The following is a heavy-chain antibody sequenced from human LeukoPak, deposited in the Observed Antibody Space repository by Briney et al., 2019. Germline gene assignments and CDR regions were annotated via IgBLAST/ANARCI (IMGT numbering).Heavy chain of an antibody. Sequence: GSLRLSCAASGFPFSSYGMHWVRQAPGKGLEWWAFIRYDGSNKYYADSVKGRFTISRDNSKNPLYLQMNSLRAEDTAVYYCAKGCSSTSCSMDVWGKGTTATVSS. CDR3: AKGCSSTSCSMDV. V-gene: IGHV3-30*02. CDR1: GFPFSSYG. J-gene: IGHJ6*04. D-gene: IGHD2-2*01. CDR2: IRYDGSNK.